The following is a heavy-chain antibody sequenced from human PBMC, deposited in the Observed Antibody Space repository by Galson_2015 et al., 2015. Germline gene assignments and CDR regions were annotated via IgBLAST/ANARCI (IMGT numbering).Heavy chain of an antibody. CDR3: ASQEAAADIFDAFEI. J-gene: IGHJ3*02. Sequence: QSGAEVKKPGESLKISCKGSGYSFTSYWIGWVRQMPGKGLEWMGIIYPGDSDTRYSPSFQGQVTISADKSISTAYLQWSSLKASDTAMYYCASQEAAADIFDAFEIWGQGTMVTVSS. V-gene: IGHV5-51*01. CDR1: GYSFTSYW. D-gene: IGHD6-13*01. CDR2: IYPGDSDT.